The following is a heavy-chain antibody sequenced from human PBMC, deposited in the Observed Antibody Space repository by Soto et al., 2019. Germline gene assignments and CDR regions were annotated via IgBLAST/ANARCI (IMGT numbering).Heavy chain of an antibody. CDR1: GGSFSGYY. J-gene: IGHJ5*02. CDR2: INHSGST. D-gene: IGHD3-9*01. CDR3: ASGGKHYDILTGAPAPYNCFDP. V-gene: IGHV4-34*01. Sequence: PSETLSLTCAVYGGSFSGYYWSWIRQPPGKGLEWIGEINHSGSTNYNPSLKSRVTISVDTSKNQFSLKLSSVTAADTAVYYCASGGKHYDILTGAPAPYNCFDPWGQGTLVTVSS.